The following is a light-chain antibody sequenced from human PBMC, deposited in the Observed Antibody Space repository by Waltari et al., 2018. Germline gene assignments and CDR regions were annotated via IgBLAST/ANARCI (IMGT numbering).Light chain of an antibody. CDR3: QHYVRLPVA. J-gene: IGKJ1*01. CDR2: GAS. CDR1: PSVGKT. V-gene: IGKV3-20*01. Sequence: EIVLTQSPGTLSLSPGERAIDSCRASPSVGKTLAWYQQKPGQAPRLRIYGASNRATGIPDRFIGSGSGTEFSLTISGLEPEDSAVYYCQHYVRLPVAFGQGTKVEIK.